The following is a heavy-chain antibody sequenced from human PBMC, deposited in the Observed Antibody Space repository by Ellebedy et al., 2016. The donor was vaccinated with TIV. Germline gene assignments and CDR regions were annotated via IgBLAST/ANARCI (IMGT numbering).Heavy chain of an antibody. Sequence: GESLKISXEASGFTLSSYWMTWVRQAPGKGLEWVANIMQYGSQKNYLGSVKGRFTISRDNPKNSLYLQMNSLRAEDTAAYYCARVWGADEGLDIWGQGTMVTVSS. CDR3: ARVWGADEGLDI. D-gene: IGHD3-16*01. CDR2: IMQYGSQK. J-gene: IGHJ3*02. V-gene: IGHV3-7*01. CDR1: GFTLSSYW.